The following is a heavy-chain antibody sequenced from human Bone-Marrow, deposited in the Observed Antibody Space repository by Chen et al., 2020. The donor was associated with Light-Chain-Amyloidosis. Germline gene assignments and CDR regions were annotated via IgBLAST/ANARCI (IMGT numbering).Heavy chain of an antibody. Sequence: EVQLVESGGDLVQPGGSLRLSCAASGFTFSTYWMHWVRQAPGKGLVWVARMNSAGSGTSYADSVKGRFIISRDNAKNTLYLQMNSLRPEDTAVYYCAKAGSYRFDSWGQGTLVTVSS. D-gene: IGHD1-26*01. V-gene: IGHV3-74*01. J-gene: IGHJ4*02. CDR2: MNSAGSGT. CDR3: AKAGSYRFDS. CDR1: GFTFSTYW.